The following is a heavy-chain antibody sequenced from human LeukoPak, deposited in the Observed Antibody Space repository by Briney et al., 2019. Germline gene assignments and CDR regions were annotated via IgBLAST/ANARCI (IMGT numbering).Heavy chain of an antibody. CDR2: IYYSGST. CDR1: GGSISSYY. D-gene: IGHD6-13*01. J-gene: IGHJ4*02. V-gene: IGHV4-59*01. CDR3: ARGLVAAAGTLG. Sequence: PSETLSLTCTVSGGSISSYYWSWIRQPPGKGLEWIGYIYYSGSTNYNPSLKSRVTISVGTSKNQFSLKLSSVTAADTAVYYCARGLVAAAGTLGWGQGTLVTVSS.